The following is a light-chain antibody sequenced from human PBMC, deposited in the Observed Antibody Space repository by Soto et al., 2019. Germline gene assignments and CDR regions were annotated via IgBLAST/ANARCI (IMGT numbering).Light chain of an antibody. V-gene: IGKV3-15*01. CDR2: GAS. CDR3: QQYKKWPWT. CDR1: QSVSSN. Sequence: EMVMTQSPATPSVSPGERATLSCRASQSVSSNLAWYQQKPGQAPRLLIYGASTRATGIPARFSGSGSGTEFTLTITSLQSEDFAVYYCQQYKKWPWTFGQGTKVDIK. J-gene: IGKJ1*01.